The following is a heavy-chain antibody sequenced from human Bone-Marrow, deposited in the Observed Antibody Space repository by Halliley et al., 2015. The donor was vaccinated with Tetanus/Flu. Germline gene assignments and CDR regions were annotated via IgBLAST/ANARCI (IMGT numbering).Heavy chain of an antibody. J-gene: IGHJ5*02. CDR3: ARWPSGDRFDP. D-gene: IGHD3-10*01. CDR2: IHYSGST. V-gene: IGHV4-59*13. CDR1: GGSIRPYY. Sequence: TLSLTCTVSGGSIRPYYWGWIWQTPGKGLEWIGYIHYSGSTNYNPSPKSRVTISVDTPKNQFSLRVTSMNAADTAVYYCARWPSGDRFDPWGQGTLVTVSS.